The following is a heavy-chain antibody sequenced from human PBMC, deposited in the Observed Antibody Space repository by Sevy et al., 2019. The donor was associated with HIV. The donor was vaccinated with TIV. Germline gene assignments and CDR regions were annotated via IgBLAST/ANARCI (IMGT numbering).Heavy chain of an antibody. CDR2: IYYSGST. V-gene: IGHV4-30-4*01. CDR1: GGSISSGDYY. D-gene: IGHD6-6*01. J-gene: IGHJ4*02. Sequence: SETLSLTCTVSGGSISSGDYYWSWIRQPPGKGLEWIGYIYYSGSTYYNPSLKSRVTIPVDTSKNQFSLKLSSVTAADTAVYYCTGIAARRNGYYFDYWGQGTLVTVSS. CDR3: TGIAARRNGYYFDY.